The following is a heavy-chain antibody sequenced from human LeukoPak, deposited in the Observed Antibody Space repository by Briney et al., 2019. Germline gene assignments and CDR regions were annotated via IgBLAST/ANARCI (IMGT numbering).Heavy chain of an antibody. CDR3: AREDYYGSGSLYYYYGMDV. V-gene: IGHV3-53*01. CDR1: GFTVSSNY. Sequence: GGSLRLSCAASGFTVSSNYMSWVRQAPGKGLEWVSVIYSGGSTYYADSVKGRFTISRDNSKNTLYLQMNSLRAEDTAVYYCAREDYYGSGSLYYYYGMDVWGQGTTVTVSS. CDR2: IYSGGST. D-gene: IGHD3-10*01. J-gene: IGHJ6*02.